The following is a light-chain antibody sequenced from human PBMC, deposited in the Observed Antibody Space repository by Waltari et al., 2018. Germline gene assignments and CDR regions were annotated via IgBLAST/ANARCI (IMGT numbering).Light chain of an antibody. CDR1: QNVLYNSNNKNY. J-gene: IGKJ4*01. CDR2: WAT. CDR3: QQYYSAPLT. Sequence: DIVMTQSPDSLAVSLGERATINCKSSQNVLYNSNNKNYFAWYQQKPGQPPKLLIYWATTRESGVPDRFSGSGSGTDFTLTISSLQAEDVAVYYCQQYYSAPLTFGGGTKVEI. V-gene: IGKV4-1*01.